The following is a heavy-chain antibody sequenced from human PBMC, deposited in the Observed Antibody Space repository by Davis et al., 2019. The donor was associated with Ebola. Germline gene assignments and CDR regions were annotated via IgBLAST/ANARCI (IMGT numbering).Heavy chain of an antibody. D-gene: IGHD4-23*01. CDR2: INPNSGGT. CDR1: GYTFTGYY. V-gene: IGHV1-2*04. CDR3: AREGNGDYGGFDY. J-gene: IGHJ4*02. Sequence: ASVKVSCKASGYTFTGYYMHWVRQAPGQGLEWMGWINPNSGGTNYAQKFQGWVTMTRDTSISTAYMELSRLRSDDTAVYYCAREGNGDYGGFDYWGQGTLVTVSS.